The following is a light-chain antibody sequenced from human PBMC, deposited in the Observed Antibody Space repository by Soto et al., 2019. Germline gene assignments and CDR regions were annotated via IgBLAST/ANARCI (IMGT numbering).Light chain of an antibody. CDR1: SSNIGANYD. J-gene: IGLJ2*01. V-gene: IGLV1-40*01. CDR2: GNR. Sequence: QTVVTQPPSVSGAPGQRVTISCTGSSSNIGANYDVHWYQQRPGTAPKLLIYGNRFRPSGVPDRFSGSKSGTSASLAIAGLQAEDEADYYCQSYDSSLSGVVFGGGTKLTVL. CDR3: QSYDSSLSGVV.